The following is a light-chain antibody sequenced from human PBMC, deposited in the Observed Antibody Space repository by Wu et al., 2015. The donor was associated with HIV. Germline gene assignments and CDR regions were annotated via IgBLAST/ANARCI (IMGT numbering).Light chain of an antibody. CDR3: QQRSNWPPWT. Sequence: EIVLTQSPATLSLSPGERATLSCRASQSVNNNLTWYQQKPGQAPRLLFYDASIRATGIPARFSGSGSGTDFTLTISSLEPEDLAVYYCQQRSNWPPWTFGQGTKVEIK. J-gene: IGKJ1*01. CDR1: QSVNNN. CDR2: DAS. V-gene: IGKV3-11*01.